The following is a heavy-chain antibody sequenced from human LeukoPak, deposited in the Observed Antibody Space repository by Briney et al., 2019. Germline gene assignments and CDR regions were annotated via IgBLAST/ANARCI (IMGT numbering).Heavy chain of an antibody. J-gene: IGHJ6*02. CDR2: IDYGGST. CDR3: AREFVAGTDSTLRYYYGMDV. D-gene: IGHD6-19*01. Sequence: SETLSLTCTVSGGSVNTGSHYWSWIRQPPGKGLEWIGYIDYGGSTNYNPSLKSRVTISVDTSKNQFSLKLSSVTAADTAVYYCAREFVAGTDSTLRYYYGMDVWGQGTTVTVSS. CDR1: GGSVNTGSHY. V-gene: IGHV4-61*01.